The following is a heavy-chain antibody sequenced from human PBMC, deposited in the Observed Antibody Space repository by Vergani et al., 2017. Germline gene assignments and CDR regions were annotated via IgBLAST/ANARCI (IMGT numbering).Heavy chain of an antibody. Sequence: QVQLQESGPGLVKPSETLSLTCTVSGGSISSYYWSWIRQPPGKGLEWIGYIYYSGSTNYNPSLKSRVTISVDTSKNQFSLKLSSVTAADTAVYYCARDPSDGGNPNWFDPWGQGTLVTVSP. CDR1: GGSISSYY. CDR3: ARDPSDGGNPNWFDP. D-gene: IGHD4-23*01. V-gene: IGHV4-59*01. CDR2: IYYSGST. J-gene: IGHJ5*02.